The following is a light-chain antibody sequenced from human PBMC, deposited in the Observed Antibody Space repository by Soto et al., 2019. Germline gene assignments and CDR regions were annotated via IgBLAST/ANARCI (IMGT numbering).Light chain of an antibody. CDR1: SSNIGGGYD. CDR2: GDS. Sequence: QSVLTQPPSVSGAPGQRVTISCTGSSSNIGGGYDVHWYQQFPGSAPKLILYGDSNRPSGVPDRFSGSRSGTAASLAITGLHAEDDADDYCQTFYSSTTSPWVFGGGTKLTVL. CDR3: QTFYSSTTSPWV. J-gene: IGLJ3*02. V-gene: IGLV1-40*01.